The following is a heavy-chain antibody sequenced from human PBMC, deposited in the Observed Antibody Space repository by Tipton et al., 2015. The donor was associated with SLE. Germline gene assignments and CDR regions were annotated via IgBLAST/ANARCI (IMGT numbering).Heavy chain of an antibody. CDR1: GFTYSGYA. D-gene: IGHD3-16*01. V-gene: IGHV3-30*02. Sequence: GSLRLSCAASGFTYSGYAMHWVRQAPGKGLEWVAFIRADGSNKDYADSVKGRFTISRDNSKNTLYLQMNRLRVDDTAVYYCAGGTGAYFDHWGQGTLVTVSS. J-gene: IGHJ4*02. CDR3: AGGTGAYFDH. CDR2: IRADGSNK.